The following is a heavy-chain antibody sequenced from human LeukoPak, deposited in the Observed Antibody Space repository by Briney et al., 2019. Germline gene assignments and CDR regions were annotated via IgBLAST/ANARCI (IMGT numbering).Heavy chain of an antibody. V-gene: IGHV5-51*01. D-gene: IGHD6-19*01. J-gene: IGHJ4*02. Sequence: GESLKISCKTSGYSFTSYWIGWVRQIPGKGLEWMGLIYSSDFDVTYSMSFQGQVNISADKSNPTAYLQWSSLKASDTAMYCFAIPIAVAGVEYFDFCGEGTLVSVSS. CDR1: GYSFTSYW. CDR2: IYSSDFDV. CDR3: AIPIAVAGVEYFDF.